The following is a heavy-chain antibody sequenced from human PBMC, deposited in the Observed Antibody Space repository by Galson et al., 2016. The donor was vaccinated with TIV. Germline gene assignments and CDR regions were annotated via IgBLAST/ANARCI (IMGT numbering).Heavy chain of an antibody. CDR3: ARDRGSMTMILVVDYHYGMDV. V-gene: IGHV1-18*04. CDR2: ISSYNGDT. CDR1: GYTFRNYG. J-gene: IGHJ6*02. Sequence: SVKVSCKASGYTFRNYGFSWVRQAPGQSLEWLGWISSYNGDTNYAHNLRGRLTMTTDSSTTTASMELRSLRSDDTAVYFCARDRGSMTMILVVDYHYGMDVWGQGTTVTVSS. D-gene: IGHD3-22*01.